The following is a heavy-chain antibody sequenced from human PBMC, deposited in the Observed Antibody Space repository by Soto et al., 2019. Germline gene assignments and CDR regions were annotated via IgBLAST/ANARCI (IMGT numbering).Heavy chain of an antibody. CDR1: GGSISSSSYY. D-gene: IGHD6-19*01. J-gene: IGHJ6*02. CDR2: IYYSGST. CDR3: AGVFMAGAGPTLRDA. V-gene: IGHV4-39*07. Sequence: QLQLQESGPGLVKPSETLSLTCTVSGGSISSSSYYWGWIRQPPGKGLEWIGSIYYSGSTYYNPSLKSRVPIPVTTPKTRFSWKLGSGTAPEPVLYYCAGVFMAGAGPTLRDAWGQGTTVTVSS.